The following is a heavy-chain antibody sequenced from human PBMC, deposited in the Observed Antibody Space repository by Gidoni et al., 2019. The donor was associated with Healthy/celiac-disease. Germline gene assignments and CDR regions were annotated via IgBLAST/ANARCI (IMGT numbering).Heavy chain of an antibody. CDR3: ARERYSSSENYYMDV. V-gene: IGHV4-31*03. CDR1: GCSLSSGGYY. CDR2: IYYSGST. J-gene: IGHJ6*03. Sequence: QVQLQESGPGLVKTSQTLSLTCTVSGCSLSSGGYYWSWIRQHPGKGLEWIGYIYYSGSTYYNPSLKSRVTISVDTSKNQFSLKLSAVTAADTAVYYCARERYSSSENYYMDVWGKGTTVTVSS. D-gene: IGHD6-6*01.